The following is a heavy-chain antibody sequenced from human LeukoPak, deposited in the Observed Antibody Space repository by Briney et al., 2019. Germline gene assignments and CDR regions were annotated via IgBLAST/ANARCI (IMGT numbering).Heavy chain of an antibody. V-gene: IGHV3-48*02. D-gene: IGHD1-14*01. Sequence: GGSLRLSCATSGFTFGSYSMSWVRQAPGKGLEWVSYISSSGSTIYYAASVKGRFIISRDNARKSVSLQMNSLRDEDTAVYYCARTTVFDYWGQGTLVTVSS. CDR3: ARTTVFDY. CDR2: ISSSGSTI. J-gene: IGHJ4*02. CDR1: GFTFGSYS.